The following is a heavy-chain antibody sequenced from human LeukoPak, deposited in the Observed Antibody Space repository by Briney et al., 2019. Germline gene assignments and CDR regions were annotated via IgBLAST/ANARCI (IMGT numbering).Heavy chain of an antibody. J-gene: IGHJ4*02. Sequence: GGSLRLSCAASGFTFSSYSMNWVRQAPGKGLEWVSSISSSSSYIYYADSVKGRFTISRDNAKNSLYLQMNSLRAEDTAVYYCASCTTGYSSGCSGYWGQGTLVTVSS. V-gene: IGHV3-21*01. CDR3: ASCTTGYSSGCSGY. CDR1: GFTFSSYS. CDR2: ISSSSSYI. D-gene: IGHD6-19*01.